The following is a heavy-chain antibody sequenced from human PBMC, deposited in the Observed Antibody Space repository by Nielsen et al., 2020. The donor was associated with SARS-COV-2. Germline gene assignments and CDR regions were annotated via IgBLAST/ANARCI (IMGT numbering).Heavy chain of an antibody. D-gene: IGHD2-2*01. V-gene: IGHV3-21*04. J-gene: IGHJ6*02. CDR1: GFTFSSYS. CDR2: ISSSSSYI. CDR3: ATLRGGVVPAAKKGSDYYYYYGTDV. Sequence: GGSLRLSCAASGFTFSSYSMNWVRQAPGKGLEWVSSISSSSSYIYYADSVKGRFTISRDNAKNSLYLQMNSLRAEDTALYYCATLRGGVVPAAKKGSDYYYYYGTDVWGQGTTVTVSS.